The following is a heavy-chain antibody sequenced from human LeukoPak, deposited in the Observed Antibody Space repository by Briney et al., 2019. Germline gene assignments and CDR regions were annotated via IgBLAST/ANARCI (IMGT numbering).Heavy chain of an antibody. CDR3: ARDLGYDILTGYYNAYFDY. CDR2: ISSSGSTI. CDR1: GFTFSDYY. Sequence: GSLRLSCAASGFTFSDYYMSWIRPAPGKGLEWVSYISSSGSTIYYADSVEGRFTISRDNAKNSLYLQMNSLRAEDTAVYYCARDLGYDILTGYYNAYFDYWGQGTLVTVSS. V-gene: IGHV3-11*01. J-gene: IGHJ4*02. D-gene: IGHD3-9*01.